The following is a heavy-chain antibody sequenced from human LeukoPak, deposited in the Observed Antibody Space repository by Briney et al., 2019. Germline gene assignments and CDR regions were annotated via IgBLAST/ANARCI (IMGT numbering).Heavy chain of an antibody. CDR2: ISWNSGSI. J-gene: IGHJ6*02. V-gene: IGHV3-9*01. CDR1: GFTFDDYA. Sequence: GGSLRLSCAASGFTFDDYAMHWVRQAPGKGLEWVSGISWNSGSIGYADSVKGRFTISRDNAKNSLYLQMNSLRAEDTALYYCAKDTGDYYGSGNDGMDVWGQGTAVTVSS. D-gene: IGHD3-10*01. CDR3: AKDTGDYYGSGNDGMDV.